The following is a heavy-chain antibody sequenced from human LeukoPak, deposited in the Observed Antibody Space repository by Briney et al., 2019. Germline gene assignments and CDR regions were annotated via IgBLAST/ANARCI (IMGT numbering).Heavy chain of an antibody. CDR3: ASLDYYGSGSYGGSYYYYYMDV. Sequence: ASVKVSYKASGGTFSSYAISWVREAPGQGLEWMGGIIPIFGTANYAQKFQGRVTITADESTSTAYMELSSLRSEDTAVYYCASLDYYGSGSYGGSYYYYYMDVWGKGTTVTISS. J-gene: IGHJ6*03. V-gene: IGHV1-69*13. D-gene: IGHD3-10*01. CDR2: IIPIFGTA. CDR1: GGTFSSYA.